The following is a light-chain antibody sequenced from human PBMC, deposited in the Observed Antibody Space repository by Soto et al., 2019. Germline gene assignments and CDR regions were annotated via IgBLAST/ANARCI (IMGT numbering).Light chain of an antibody. CDR3: HQRSTWPFT. CDR2: DAS. V-gene: IGKV3-11*01. Sequence: EIVLTQSPATLSLSPGERATLSCRASQSISSYLAWYQQKPDQAPRLLIYDASNRATGIPARFSGSGSGTEFTLTISILEPEDFGVYYCHQRSTWPFTFGPGTKVDIK. J-gene: IGKJ3*01. CDR1: QSISSY.